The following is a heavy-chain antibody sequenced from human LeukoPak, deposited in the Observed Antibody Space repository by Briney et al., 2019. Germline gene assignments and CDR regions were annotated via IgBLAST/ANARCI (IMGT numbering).Heavy chain of an antibody. Sequence: SETLSLTCTVSNGSISSSRYYWAWIRQPPGKGLEWIGSIYYSGSTHYNPSQKSRVAISVDTSKNQFFLRLSSGTAADTAVYYCARNCSRTSCSGTFDIWGRGTMVTVSS. CDR2: IYYSGST. J-gene: IGHJ3*02. CDR3: ARNCSRTSCSGTFDI. D-gene: IGHD2-2*01. CDR1: NGSISSSRYY. V-gene: IGHV4-39*01.